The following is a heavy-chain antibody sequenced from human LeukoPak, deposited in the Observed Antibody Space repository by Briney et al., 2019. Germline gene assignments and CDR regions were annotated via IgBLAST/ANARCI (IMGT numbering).Heavy chain of an antibody. V-gene: IGHV4-59*01. Sequence: PSETLSLTCTVSGGSIPSYFWSWIRQPPGKGLEWIGYIYHSGTTNYNPSLKNRVTISVDTSKSQFSLKLGSVTAADTAVYYCAQKAPFSPGYSQDWGQGTLVTVSS. CDR2: IYHSGTT. CDR1: GGSIPSYF. CDR3: AQKAPFSPGYSQD. D-gene: IGHD2/OR15-2a*01. J-gene: IGHJ1*01.